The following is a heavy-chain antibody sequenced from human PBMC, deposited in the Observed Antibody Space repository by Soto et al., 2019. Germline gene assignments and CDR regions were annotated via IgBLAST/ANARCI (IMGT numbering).Heavy chain of an antibody. CDR1: GYTFTSYG. CDR3: ARDRLGYCTNGVCPDDAFDI. V-gene: IGHV1-18*01. J-gene: IGHJ3*02. CDR2: ISAYNGNT. D-gene: IGHD2-8*01. Sequence: ASVKVSCKASGYTFTSYGISWVRQAPGQGLEWMGWISAYNGNTNYAQKLQGRVTMTTDTSTSTAYMELRSLRSDDTAVYYCARDRLGYCTNGVCPDDAFDIWGQGTMVTV.